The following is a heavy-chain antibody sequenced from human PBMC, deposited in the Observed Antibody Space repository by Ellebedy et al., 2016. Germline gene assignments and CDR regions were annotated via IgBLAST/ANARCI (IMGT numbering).Heavy chain of an antibody. CDR2: INKDGSEK. J-gene: IGHJ4*02. CDR1: DFTFSAYY. CDR3: AREGHSSGHAGDFDV. D-gene: IGHD6-19*01. Sequence: GGSLRLXCIASDFTFSAYYMSWVRQAPGKGLEWVANINKDGSEKYYVDSVKGRFTISRDNAKNSLYLQMDSLRPEDAAVYYCAREGHSSGHAGDFDVWGQGTLVTVSS. V-gene: IGHV3-7*01.